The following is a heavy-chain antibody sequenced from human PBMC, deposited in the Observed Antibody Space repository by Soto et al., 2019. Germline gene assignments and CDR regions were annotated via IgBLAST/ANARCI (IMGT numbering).Heavy chain of an antibody. J-gene: IGHJ4*02. CDR1: GGSISSYY. CDR3: AGRSGSYFSTIFDY. V-gene: IGHV4-59*12. Sequence: QVQLQESGPGLVKPSETLSLTCTVSGGSISSYYWSWIRQPPGKGLEWIGYIYYSGGTNYNPSLKSRVPISVDTSKSQFSLKLSSVTAADTAVYYCAGRSGSYFSTIFDYWGQGTLVTVSS. CDR2: IYYSGGT. D-gene: IGHD1-26*01.